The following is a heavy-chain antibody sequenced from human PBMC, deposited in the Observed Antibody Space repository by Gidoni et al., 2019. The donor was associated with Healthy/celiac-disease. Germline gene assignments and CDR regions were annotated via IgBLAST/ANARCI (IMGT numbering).Heavy chain of an antibody. J-gene: IGHJ4*02. CDR2: IWYDGSNK. CDR3: ARDGYGSVSWRSFDY. Sequence: QVQLVESGGGVAQPGRALRLSGAASGFNLRTYGMHWVRQAPGKWLEWVAVIWYDGSNKYYADSVKGRFTISRDNSKNTLYLQMNSRRAEDTAVYYCARDGYGSVSWRSFDYWGQGTLVTVSS. CDR1: GFNLRTYG. D-gene: IGHD3-10*01. V-gene: IGHV3-33*01.